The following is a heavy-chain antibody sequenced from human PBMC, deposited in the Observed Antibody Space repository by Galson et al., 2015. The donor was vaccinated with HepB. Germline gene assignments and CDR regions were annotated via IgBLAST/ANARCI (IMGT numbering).Heavy chain of an antibody. CDR1: GFAFNNAW. D-gene: IGHD3/OR15-3a*01. V-gene: IGHV3-15*01. Sequence: SLRLSCAASGFAFNNAWMSWVRQAPGKGLEWVGRIKSKTDGGTTDYAAPVKGRFTISRDDSKNTLYLQMNSLQTEDTALYYCTTNYWTGYRGVVDYWGQGTLVTVSS. J-gene: IGHJ4*02. CDR3: TTNYWTGYRGVVDY. CDR2: IKSKTDGGTT.